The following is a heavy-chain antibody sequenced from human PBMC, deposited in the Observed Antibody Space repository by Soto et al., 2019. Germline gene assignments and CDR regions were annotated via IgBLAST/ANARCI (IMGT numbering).Heavy chain of an antibody. Sequence: ASVKVSCKASGYTFTSYDINWVRQATGQGLEWMGWMNPNSGNTGYAQKFQGRVTMTRNTSISTAYMELSSLRSEDTAVYYCARVITIFGVVIIRAYYYGMDVWGQGTTVTV. CDR2: MNPNSGNT. J-gene: IGHJ6*02. CDR3: ARVITIFGVVIIRAYYYGMDV. V-gene: IGHV1-8*01. D-gene: IGHD3-3*01. CDR1: GYTFTSYD.